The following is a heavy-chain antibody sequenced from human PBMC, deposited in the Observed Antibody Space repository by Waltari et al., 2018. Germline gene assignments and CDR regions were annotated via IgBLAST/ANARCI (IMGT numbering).Heavy chain of an antibody. D-gene: IGHD6-13*01. CDR1: GGSISSGSYY. Sequence: QVQLQESGPGLVKPSQTLSLPCTVSGGSISSGSYYWSWIRQPAGKGLEWIGRIYTSGSTNYNPSLKSRVTISIDMSKNQFSLRLSSVTAADTAVYYCARAGSSWYDYWGQGTLVTVSS. CDR3: ARAGSSWYDY. V-gene: IGHV4-61*02. CDR2: IYTSGST. J-gene: IGHJ4*02.